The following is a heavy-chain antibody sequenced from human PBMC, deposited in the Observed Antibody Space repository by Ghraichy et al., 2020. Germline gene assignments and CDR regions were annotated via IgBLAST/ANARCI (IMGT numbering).Heavy chain of an antibody. Sequence: GESLNISCAASGFTFSSNAMSWVRQAPGKGLEWVSHIRPEGGGRDYADCVRGRFTISRDNSKHMLYMQMHSLRVEDTAVYYCAQDWAWGWDNWGQGTLVTVSA. CDR2: IRPEGGGR. J-gene: IGHJ4*02. V-gene: IGHV3-23*01. CDR3: AQDWAWGWDN. D-gene: IGHD7-27*01. CDR1: GFTFSSNA.